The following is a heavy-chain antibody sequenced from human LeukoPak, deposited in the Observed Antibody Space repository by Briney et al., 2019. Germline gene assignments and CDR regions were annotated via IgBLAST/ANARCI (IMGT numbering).Heavy chain of an antibody. CDR3: SRCSIEHTIVH. CDR1: GFTFSSYW. CDR2: INSDGCST. V-gene: IGHV3-74*01. D-gene: IGHD2-2*01. J-gene: IGHJ4*02. Sequence: GGSLRLSCAASGFTFSSYWMHWVRQAPGKGLVWVSRINSDGCSTNYAVSVKGRFTISRDNAKDPLYLQMDSLRADDTAVYYCSRCSIEHTIVHWGQGTLVTVAS.